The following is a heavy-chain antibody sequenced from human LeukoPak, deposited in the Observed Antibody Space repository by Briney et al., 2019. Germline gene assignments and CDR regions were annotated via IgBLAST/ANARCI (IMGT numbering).Heavy chain of an antibody. CDR2: ISRTGSYI. Sequence: GGSLRLSCAASGFTFSSYNMNWVRQAPGRGLEWVSSISRTGSYIYYADSVKGRFTISRDNAQNSLYLQMNSLRVEDTAVYYCARILETDCRGGSCYSGLDYWGQGTLVTVSS. V-gene: IGHV3-21*01. J-gene: IGHJ4*02. D-gene: IGHD2-15*01. CDR3: ARILETDCRGGSCYSGLDY. CDR1: GFTFSSYN.